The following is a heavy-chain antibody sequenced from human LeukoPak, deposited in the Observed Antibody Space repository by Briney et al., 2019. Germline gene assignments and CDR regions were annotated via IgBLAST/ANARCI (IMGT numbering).Heavy chain of an antibody. J-gene: IGHJ6*03. CDR1: GFTFSNNW. CDR3: ARDRSYSSSHYYYYMDV. D-gene: IGHD6-6*01. Sequence: GGSLRLSCAASGFTFSNNWMTWVRQAPGKGLEWVASVKKDASEKYYVDSVKGRFTISRDNAKNSLYLQMNSLRSEDTAVYYCARDRSYSSSHYYYYMDVWGKGTTVTVSS. V-gene: IGHV3-7*03. CDR2: VKKDASEK.